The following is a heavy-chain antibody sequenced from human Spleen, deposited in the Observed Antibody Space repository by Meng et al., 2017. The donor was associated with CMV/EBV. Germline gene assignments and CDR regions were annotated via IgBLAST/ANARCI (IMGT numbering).Heavy chain of an antibody. J-gene: IGHJ4*02. CDR1: GYTFTAHY. CDR3: ARDNNWGPDY. D-gene: IGHD7-27*01. CDR2: IHPHRGDT. V-gene: IGHV1-2*02. Sequence: VSCKASGYTFTAHYFRWVRQAPGQGLEWMGWIHPHRGDTNYAQQFQGRVTLTRDTSINTGYMELTRLTSDDTAVYYCARDNNWGPDYWGQGTLVTVSS.